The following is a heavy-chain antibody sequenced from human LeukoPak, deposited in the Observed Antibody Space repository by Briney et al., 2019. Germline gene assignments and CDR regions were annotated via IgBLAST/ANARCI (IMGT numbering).Heavy chain of an antibody. CDR2: INPNSGGT. V-gene: IGHV1-2*02. Sequence: GASVKVSCKASGYTFTGYYMHWVRQAPGLGLEWMGWINPNSGGTNYAQKFQGRVTMTRDTSISTAYMELSRLRSDDTAVYYCAREDYDSTKGWFDPWGQGTLVTVSS. CDR1: GYTFTGYY. D-gene: IGHD3-22*01. J-gene: IGHJ5*02. CDR3: AREDYDSTKGWFDP.